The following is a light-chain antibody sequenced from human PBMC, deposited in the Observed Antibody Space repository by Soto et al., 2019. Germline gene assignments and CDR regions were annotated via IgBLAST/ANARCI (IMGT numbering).Light chain of an antibody. CDR2: EVT. J-gene: IGLJ1*01. CDR3: CSRAGRTVFYV. CDR1: SSDVGSYNL. V-gene: IGLV2-23*02. Sequence: QSALTQPASVSGSPGQSITISCTGTSSDVGSYNLVSWYQQYPGKAPKLMIYEVTKRPSGVANRFSGSKSGNTASLTISGLQAEDEADYYCCSRAGRTVFYVFGSGTKVTVL.